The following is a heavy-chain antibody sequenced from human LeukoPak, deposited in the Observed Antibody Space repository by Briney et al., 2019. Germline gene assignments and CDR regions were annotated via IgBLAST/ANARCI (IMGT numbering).Heavy chain of an antibody. Sequence: SQTLSLTCAISGDRVSSTSASCNWIRQSPSRGLEWLGRTYYRSKWGTNYALSVKSRLTINADTSKNQISMKLNSVTPEDTAVYYCERGTAAPGLDFWGQGTLVTVSS. CDR1: GDRVSSTSAS. CDR3: ERGTAAPGLDF. V-gene: IGHV6-1*01. J-gene: IGHJ4*02. D-gene: IGHD6-13*01. CDR2: TYYRSKWGT.